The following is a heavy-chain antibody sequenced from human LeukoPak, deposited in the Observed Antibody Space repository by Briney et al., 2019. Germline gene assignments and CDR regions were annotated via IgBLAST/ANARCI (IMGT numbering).Heavy chain of an antibody. CDR2: IIPILGIA. CDR1: GGTFSSYT. V-gene: IGHV1-69*02. CDR3: ASGLRFLGWLPVDY. Sequence: SVKVSCKASGGTFSSYTISWVRQAPGQGLEWMGGIIPILGIANYAHKFEGRVTITADKSTSTAYMELSSLRSEDTAVYYCASGLRFLGWLPVDYWGQGTLVTVSS. J-gene: IGHJ4*02. D-gene: IGHD3-3*01.